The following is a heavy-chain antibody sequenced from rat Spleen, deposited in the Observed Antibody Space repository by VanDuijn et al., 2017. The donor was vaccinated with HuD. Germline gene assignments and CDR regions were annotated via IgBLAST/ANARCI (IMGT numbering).Heavy chain of an antibody. J-gene: IGHJ2*01. CDR3: ARPYYYSAHYFDY. CDR2: ISYEGSST. V-gene: IGHV5-22*01. D-gene: IGHD1-1*01. CDR1: GFTFSDYY. Sequence: EVQLVESGGGLVQPGRSLKLSCAASGFTFSDYYMAWVRQAPKKGLEWVASISYEGSSTYYGDSVKGRFTISRDNAKSTLYLQMNSLRSEDTATYYCARPYYYSAHYFDYWGQGVMVTVSS.